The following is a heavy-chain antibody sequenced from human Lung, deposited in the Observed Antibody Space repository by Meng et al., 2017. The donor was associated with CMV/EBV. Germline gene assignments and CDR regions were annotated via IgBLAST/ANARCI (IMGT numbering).Heavy chain of an antibody. V-gene: IGHV3-21*01. D-gene: IGHD2-2*02. CDR1: GFTFSNYS. CDR3: ARYCSATHCYTNSFQYYAVAV. J-gene: IGHJ6*02. CDR2: INGDSSYL. Sequence: SCAASGFTFSNYSMAWVRQAPGKGLEWVPSINGDSSYLYYAASVKGRFTISRDNAKNSLFAHMDSRRTEDTAVYYCARYCSATHCYTNSFQYYAVAVWXQGTTVTVSS.